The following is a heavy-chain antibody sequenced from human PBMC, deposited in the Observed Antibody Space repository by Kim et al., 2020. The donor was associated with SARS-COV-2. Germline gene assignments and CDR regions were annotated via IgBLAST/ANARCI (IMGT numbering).Heavy chain of an antibody. CDR3: ARLFNPGGGFCFDP. D-gene: IGHD5-12*01. Sequence: IPSLKSRVTISVDTSRNQFSLKLSSVTAADTTVYYCARLFNPGGGFCFDPWGQGTLVSVSS. V-gene: IGHV4-39*01. J-gene: IGHJ5*02.